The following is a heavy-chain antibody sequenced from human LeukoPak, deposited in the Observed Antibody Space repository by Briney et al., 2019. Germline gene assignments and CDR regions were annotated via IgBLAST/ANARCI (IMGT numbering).Heavy chain of an antibody. CDR3: TTAAGYYDSSGYWAYYFDY. CDR1: GFSFNTFA. Sequence: GGSLRLSCAASGFSFNTFAMHWVRQAPGKGLEWVGFIRSKAYGGTTEYAASVKGRFTISRDDSKNTLYLRMNSLKTEDTAVYYCTTAAGYYDSSGYWAYYFDYWGQGTLVTVSS. J-gene: IGHJ4*02. D-gene: IGHD3-22*01. V-gene: IGHV3-49*04. CDR2: IRSKAYGGTT.